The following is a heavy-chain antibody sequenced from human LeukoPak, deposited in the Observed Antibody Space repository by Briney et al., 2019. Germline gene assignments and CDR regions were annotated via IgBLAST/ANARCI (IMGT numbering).Heavy chain of an antibody. Sequence: SETLSLTCTVSGGSISSSSYYWGWIRQPPGTGLEWIGSIYYSGSTYYNPSLKSRVTISVDTSKNQFSLKLSSVTAADTAVYYCARDRLTIFGVVYPGAFDIWGQGTMVTVSS. CDR1: GGSISSSSYY. CDR2: IYYSGST. V-gene: IGHV4-39*07. D-gene: IGHD3-3*01. CDR3: ARDRLTIFGVVYPGAFDI. J-gene: IGHJ3*02.